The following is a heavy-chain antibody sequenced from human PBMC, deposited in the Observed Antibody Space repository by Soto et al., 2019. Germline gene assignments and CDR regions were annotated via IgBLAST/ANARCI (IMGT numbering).Heavy chain of an antibody. Sequence: PXETLSLTCAVAGPSISSSNWWSWVRQSPGKGLEWIGEIYHSGSTNYNPSLKSRVTISVDKSKNQFSLKLSSVTAADTAVYYCARDKGIAVASYGAFDIWGQGTMVTVS. J-gene: IGHJ3*02. CDR3: ARDKGIAVASYGAFDI. V-gene: IGHV4-4*02. CDR1: GPSISSSNW. D-gene: IGHD6-19*01. CDR2: IYHSGST.